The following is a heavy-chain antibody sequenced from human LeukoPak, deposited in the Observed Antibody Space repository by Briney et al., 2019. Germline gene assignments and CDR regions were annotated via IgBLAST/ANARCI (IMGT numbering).Heavy chain of an antibody. CDR1: GYTFTSYG. Sequence: ASVKVSFKASGYTFTSYGLSWVRQAPGQGLEWMGWISPYNGNTNYAQNLQGRVTMTTDTSTSTAYMELRSLRSDDTAVYYCARKDYDVLTGYYYYGLDVWGQGTTVTVSS. CDR3: ARKDYDVLTGYYYYGLDV. CDR2: ISPYNGNT. J-gene: IGHJ6*02. V-gene: IGHV1-18*01. D-gene: IGHD3-9*01.